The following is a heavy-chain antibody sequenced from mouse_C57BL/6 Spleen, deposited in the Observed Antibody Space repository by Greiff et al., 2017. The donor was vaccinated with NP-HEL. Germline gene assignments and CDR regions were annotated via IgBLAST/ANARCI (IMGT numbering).Heavy chain of an antibody. Sequence: QVQLQQPGAELVMPGASVKLSCKASGYTFTSYWMHWVKQRPGQGLEWIGEIDPSDSYTNYNQKFKGKSTLTVDKSSSTAYMQLSSLTSVDSAVYYCVRFITTVVGGGYYFDYWGTGTTLTVSS. CDR2: IDPSDSYT. D-gene: IGHD1-1*01. CDR3: VRFITTVVGGGYYFDY. J-gene: IGHJ2*01. V-gene: IGHV1-69*01. CDR1: GYTFTSYW.